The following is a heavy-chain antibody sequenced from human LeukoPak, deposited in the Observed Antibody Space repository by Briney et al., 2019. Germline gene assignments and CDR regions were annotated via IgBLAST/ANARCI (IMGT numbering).Heavy chain of an antibody. D-gene: IGHD6-19*01. J-gene: IGHJ4*02. Sequence: GGSLRLSCAASGFTVSSNYMSWVRQAPGKGLEWVSLIYSGGGTYYADSVKGRFTISRDNSKNTLYLQMNSLRAEDTAVYYCARVDSNGWYYFDYWGQGTLVTVSS. CDR3: ARVDSNGWYYFDY. CDR1: GFTVSSNY. CDR2: IYSGGGT. V-gene: IGHV3-66*01.